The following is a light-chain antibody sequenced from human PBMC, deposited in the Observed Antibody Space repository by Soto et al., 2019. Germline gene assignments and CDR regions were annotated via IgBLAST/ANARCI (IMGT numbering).Light chain of an antibody. Sequence: QSVLTQPRSVSGSPGHSVTISCFGTSSDIGSYNAVSWYQQHPGKAPKLIIFDVFERPSGVPDRFSGSKSGNSASLTISGLQAEDESDYYCSSYTSSTTPVFGGGTKLTVL. CDR3: SSYTSSTTPV. V-gene: IGLV2-11*01. J-gene: IGLJ3*02. CDR2: DVF. CDR1: SSDIGSYNA.